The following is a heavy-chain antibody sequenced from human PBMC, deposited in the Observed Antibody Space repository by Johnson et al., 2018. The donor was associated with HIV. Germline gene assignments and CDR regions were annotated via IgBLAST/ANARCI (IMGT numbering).Heavy chain of an antibody. V-gene: IGHV3-30*03. CDR1: GFTFSGYG. CDR2: ISYDGSNK. J-gene: IGHJ3*02. CDR3: AIGPPFRNVLNVFDI. D-gene: IGHD2-21*01. Sequence: QVQLVESGGGEVQPGRSLRLSCAASGFTFSGYGMHWVRQAPGKGLEWVAVISYDGSNKYYAESVKGRFTISRDNPKNTMYLQMNSLRTEDTAVYYCAIGPPFRNVLNVFDIWGRGTMVTVTA.